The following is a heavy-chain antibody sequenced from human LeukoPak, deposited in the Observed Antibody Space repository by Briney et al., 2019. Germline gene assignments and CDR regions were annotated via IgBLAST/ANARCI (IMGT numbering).Heavy chain of an antibody. Sequence: GGSLRLSCAASGFTFSSYDMNWVRQAPGKGLEWVSAISGSGANTYYADSVKGRFTISRDNSKNTLSLQMNTLRTDDTAVYYCAKGRALEVVAAFNYWGQGTVVTVSS. CDR2: ISGSGANT. D-gene: IGHD2-15*01. J-gene: IGHJ4*02. CDR3: AKGRALEVVAAFNY. CDR1: GFTFSSYD. V-gene: IGHV3-23*01.